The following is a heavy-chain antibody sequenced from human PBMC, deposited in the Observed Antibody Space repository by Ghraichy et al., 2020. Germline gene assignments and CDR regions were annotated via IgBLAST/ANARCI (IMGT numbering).Heavy chain of an antibody. CDR2: INQDGSET. CDR3: ARGNDYTTYKFDAYYMDV. D-gene: IGHD4-11*01. V-gene: IGHV3-7*03. J-gene: IGHJ6*03. CDR1: KFPLSRNW. Sequence: GGSLRLSCAASKFPLSRNWMTWVRQTAGKGLEWVANINQDGSETSYVESVRGRFTVSRDNAYNSVSLQMHNLRVDDTATYYCARGNDYTTYKFDAYYMDVWGKGTTVTVSS.